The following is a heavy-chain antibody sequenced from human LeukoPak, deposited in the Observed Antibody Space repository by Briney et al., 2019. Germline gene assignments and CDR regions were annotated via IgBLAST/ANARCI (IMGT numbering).Heavy chain of an antibody. CDR1: GDSISRSDSY. J-gene: IGHJ4*02. CDR2: IYYSGRT. Sequence: SETLSLTCSVSGDSISRSDSYWDWIRQPPGKGLEWIGTIYYSGRTYYSPSLKSRVTMSVDTPNNQFSPNLRSVTAADTAVYYCARLPHCSSTRCYTGYYFDNWGQGTLVTVS. D-gene: IGHD2-2*02. CDR3: ARLPHCSSTRCYTGYYFDN. V-gene: IGHV4-39*01.